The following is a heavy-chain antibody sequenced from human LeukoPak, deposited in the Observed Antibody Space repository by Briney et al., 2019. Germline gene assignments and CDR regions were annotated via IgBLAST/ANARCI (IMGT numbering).Heavy chain of an antibody. J-gene: IGHJ6*03. CDR3: ARDSGPMDV. D-gene: IGHD1-26*01. Sequence: GGSLRLSCAASGFTFNNYAMNWVRQAPGKGLEWVAFIRFDGSNKYYADSVEGRFTISRDNSKNTLNLQMNSLRTEDTAVYYCARDSGPMDVWGKGTTVTVSS. CDR2: IRFDGSNK. CDR1: GFTFNNYA. V-gene: IGHV3-30*02.